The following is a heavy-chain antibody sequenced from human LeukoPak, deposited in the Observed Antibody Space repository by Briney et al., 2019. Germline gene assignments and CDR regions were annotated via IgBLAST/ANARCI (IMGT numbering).Heavy chain of an antibody. CDR1: GYTFTGYY. V-gene: IGHV1-2*02. J-gene: IGHJ3*02. CDR2: INPNSGGT. CDR3: ARVSTISTLGYDALDI. Sequence: ASVKVSCNASGYTFTGYYMHWVRQAPGQGLEWMGWINPNSGGTNYAQKFQGRVTMTRDTSISTAYMELSRLRSDDTAVYYCARVSTISTLGYDALDIWGQGTMVTVSS. D-gene: IGHD3-3*01.